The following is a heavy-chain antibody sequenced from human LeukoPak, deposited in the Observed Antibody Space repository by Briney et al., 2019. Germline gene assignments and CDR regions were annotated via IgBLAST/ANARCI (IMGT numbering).Heavy chain of an antibody. V-gene: IGHV4-61*08. CDR1: GGSVSSGGYY. D-gene: IGHD3-3*01. CDR3: ARDPYYDFWSGPQNTYYYYGMDV. J-gene: IGHJ6*02. CDR2: IYYSGST. Sequence: SETLSLTCTVSGGSVSSGGYYWSWIRQPPGKGLEWIGYIYYSGSTNYNSSLKSRVTISVDTSKNQFSLKLSSVTAADTAVYYCARDPYYDFWSGPQNTYYYYGMDVWGQGTTVTVSS.